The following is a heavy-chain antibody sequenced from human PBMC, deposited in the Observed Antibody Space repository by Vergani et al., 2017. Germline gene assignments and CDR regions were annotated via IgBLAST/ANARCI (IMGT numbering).Heavy chain of an antibody. V-gene: IGHV3-23*01. CDR1: GFTFSSYA. J-gene: IGHJ4*02. D-gene: IGHD3-22*01. Sequence: EVQLLESGGGLVQPGGSLRLSCAASGFTFSSYAMSWVRQAPGKGLEWVSAISGSGGSTYYADSVKGRFTISRDNSKNTLYLQMNSLRAEDTAVYYCAKDRAMIVPVGGYFDYGGQGTLVTVSS. CDR2: ISGSGGST. CDR3: AKDRAMIVPVGGYFDY.